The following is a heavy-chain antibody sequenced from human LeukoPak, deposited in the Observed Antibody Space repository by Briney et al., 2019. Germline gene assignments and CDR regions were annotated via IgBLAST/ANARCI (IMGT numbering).Heavy chain of an antibody. CDR1: GFTFSNSA. Sequence: KPGGSLRLSCEASGFTFSNSAMSWIRQVPGKGLEWISYISSSGGTIYYADSVKGRFTISRDNAKNSLYLQMNSPRAEDTAVYYCAKEGGDWGEGYFDYWGQGTLVTVSS. D-gene: IGHD7-27*01. CDR3: AKEGGDWGEGYFDY. CDR2: ISSSGGTI. J-gene: IGHJ4*02. V-gene: IGHV3-11*01.